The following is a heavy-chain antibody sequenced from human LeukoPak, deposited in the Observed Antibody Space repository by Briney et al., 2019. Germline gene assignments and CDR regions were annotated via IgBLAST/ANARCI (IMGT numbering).Heavy chain of an antibody. CDR1: GGSFSGYY. CDR3: VRDELLLRWFDP. CDR2: INHSGST. J-gene: IGHJ5*02. V-gene: IGHV4-34*01. Sequence: SETLSLTCAVYGGSFSGYYWCWCRRPPPGGGEWGGEINHSGSTNYNTPLKSRVTISEDTSKKHYSPKMIPLSAAATAVYFFVRDELLLRWFDPWGRGTMVTVSS. D-gene: IGHD2-21*01.